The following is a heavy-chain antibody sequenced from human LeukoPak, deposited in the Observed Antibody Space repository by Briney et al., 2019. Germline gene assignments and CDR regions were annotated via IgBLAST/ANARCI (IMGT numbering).Heavy chain of an antibody. D-gene: IGHD3-22*01. CDR3: AGLVGRYSSGLYYYYFDY. Sequence: SETLSLTCTVSGDSINGLDLWSWVRQSPGKGLEWIGEMYLSGTTHSNPSVKGRVTISIDKSKNQFFLNLSSVTAADTAVYYCAGLVGRYSSGLYYYYFDYWGQGTLVTVSS. V-gene: IGHV4-4*02. CDR2: MYLSGTT. CDR1: GDSINGLDL. J-gene: IGHJ4*02.